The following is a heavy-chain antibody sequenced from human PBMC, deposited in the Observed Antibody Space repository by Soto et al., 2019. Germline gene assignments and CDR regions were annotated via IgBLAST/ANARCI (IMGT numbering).Heavy chain of an antibody. D-gene: IGHD2-15*01. J-gene: IGHJ6*03. CDR1: GFTFSSYG. CDR2: ISYDGSNK. CDR3: AKVVSGGRCYTYSPHYYYMDV. Sequence: PWGSLRLSCAASGFTFSSYGMHWVRQAPGKGLEWVAVISYDGSNKYYADSVKGRFTISRDNSKNTLYLQMNSLRAEDTAVYYCAKVVSGGRCYTYSPHYYYMDVWGKGTTVTVSS. V-gene: IGHV3-30*18.